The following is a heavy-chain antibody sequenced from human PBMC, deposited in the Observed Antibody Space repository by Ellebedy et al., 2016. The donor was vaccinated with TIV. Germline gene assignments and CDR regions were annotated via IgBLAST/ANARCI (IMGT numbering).Heavy chain of an antibody. CDR1: GYTFTNYY. CDR2: INPSGGST. V-gene: IGHV1-46*01. J-gene: IGHJ4*02. D-gene: IGHD5-18*01. CDR3: ARPATYGYETFDY. Sequence: AASVKVSCKASGYTFTNYYMHWVRQAPGQGLEWMGKINPSGGSTSNAHHLQGRISMTRDTSTSTVYMELSSLRSEDTAMYYCARPATYGYETFDYWGQGTLVTVSS.